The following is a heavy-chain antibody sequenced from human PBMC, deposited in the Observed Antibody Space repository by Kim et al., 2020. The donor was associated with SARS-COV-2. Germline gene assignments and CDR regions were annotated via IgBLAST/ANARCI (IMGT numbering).Heavy chain of an antibody. Sequence: GGSLRLSCAASGFTFSDYYMSWIRQAPGKGLEWVSYISSSSSYTNYADSVKGRFTISRDNAKNSLYLQMNSLRAEDTAVYYCARSYSKTNPYYYGMDVWGQGTTVTVSS. J-gene: IGHJ6*02. CDR1: GFTFSDYY. CDR3: ARSYSKTNPYYYGMDV. D-gene: IGHD4-4*01. V-gene: IGHV3-11*06. CDR2: ISSSSSYT.